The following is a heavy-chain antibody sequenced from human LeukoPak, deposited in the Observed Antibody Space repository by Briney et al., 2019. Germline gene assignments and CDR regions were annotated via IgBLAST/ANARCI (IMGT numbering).Heavy chain of an antibody. CDR3: ARERGVGALTFDY. J-gene: IGHJ4*02. CDR2: INHSGST. CDR1: GGSFSGYY. D-gene: IGHD4/OR15-4a*01. V-gene: IGHV4-34*01. Sequence: PSETLSLTCAVYGGSFSGYYWSWIRQPPGKGLEWIGEINHSGSTNYNPSLKSRVTISVDTSKNQFSLKLSSVTAADTAVYYCARERGVGALTFDYWGQGTLVTVSS.